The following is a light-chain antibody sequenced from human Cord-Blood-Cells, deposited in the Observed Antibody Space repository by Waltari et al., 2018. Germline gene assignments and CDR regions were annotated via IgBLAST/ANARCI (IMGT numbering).Light chain of an antibody. CDR1: QSISSY. J-gene: IGKJ1*01. CDR2: AAS. V-gene: IGKV1-39*01. Sequence: DIQMTQSPSSLSASVGDRVTITCRASQSISSYLNWYQQKPGKAPKLLIYAASSLQSGVPSRFSGSVAGTDFTLTISSLQPEDFATYYCQHSYSTPTFGQGTKVEIK. CDR3: QHSYSTPT.